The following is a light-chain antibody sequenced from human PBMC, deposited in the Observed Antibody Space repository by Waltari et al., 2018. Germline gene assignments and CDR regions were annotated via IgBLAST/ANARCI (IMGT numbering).Light chain of an antibody. CDR2: WES. V-gene: IGKV4-1*01. Sequence: DIVMTQSPDSLAVSLGERATINCKSSQTVLYRDNNKNYLTWYQQKPGQPPKLLFSWESIRESGVPDRLSASGSGTDFTLTISSLQAEDVAVYYCHQHYTTPWTFGQGTKVEIK. J-gene: IGKJ1*01. CDR1: QTVLYRDNNKNY. CDR3: HQHYTTPWT.